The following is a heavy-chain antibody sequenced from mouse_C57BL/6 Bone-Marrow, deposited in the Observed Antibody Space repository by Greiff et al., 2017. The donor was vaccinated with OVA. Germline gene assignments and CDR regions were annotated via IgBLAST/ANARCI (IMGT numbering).Heavy chain of an antibody. CDR1: GYTFTSYW. V-gene: IGHV1-59*01. CDR3: ARGGWLLSLDY. CDR2: IDPSDSYT. Sequence: QVHLKQPGAELVRPGTSVKLSCKASGYTFTSYWMHWVKQRPGQGLEWIGVIDPSDSYTNYNQKFKGKATLTVDTSSSTAYMQLSSLTSEDSAVYYCARGGWLLSLDYWGQGTTLTVSS. D-gene: IGHD2-3*01. J-gene: IGHJ2*01.